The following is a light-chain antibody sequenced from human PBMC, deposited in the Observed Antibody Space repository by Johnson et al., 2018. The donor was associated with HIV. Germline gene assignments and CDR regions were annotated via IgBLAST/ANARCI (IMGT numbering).Light chain of an antibody. CDR1: SSNIGSND. J-gene: IGLJ1*01. V-gene: IGLV1-51*02. CDR3: ATWDRSLTIGGG. Sequence: QSVFTQPPSVSAAPGQKVTVSCSGSSSNIGSNDVSWYQQFPGAAPKLLIYENNKRPSGIPDRFSGSKSGTSATLGITGLQTGDEADYYCATWDRSLTIGGGFGTGTKVTVL. CDR2: ENN.